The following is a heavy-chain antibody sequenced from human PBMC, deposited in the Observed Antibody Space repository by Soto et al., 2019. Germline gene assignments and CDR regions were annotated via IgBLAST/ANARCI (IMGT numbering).Heavy chain of an antibody. CDR1: GGSFSGYY. CDR2: INHSGST. D-gene: IGHD3-22*01. Sequence: PSETLSLTCAVYGGSFSGYYWSWIRQPPGKGLEWIGEINHSGSTNYNPSLKSRVTISVDTSKNQFSLKLSSVTAADTAVYYCARGSGQSYYDSSGIWLDYWGQGTLVTVSS. J-gene: IGHJ4*02. V-gene: IGHV4-34*01. CDR3: ARGSGQSYYDSSGIWLDY.